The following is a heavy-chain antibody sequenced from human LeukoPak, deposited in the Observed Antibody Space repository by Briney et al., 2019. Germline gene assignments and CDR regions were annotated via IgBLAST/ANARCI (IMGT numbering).Heavy chain of an antibody. V-gene: IGHV1-2*06. J-gene: IGHJ4*02. CDR3: ATLVSGINY. D-gene: IGHD1-20*01. CDR1: GYTFTGYY. CDR2: INPKTGGS. Sequence: ASVRVSCKASGYTFTGYYMHWVRQAPGQGLVWLGRINPKTGGSNYAQNFQGRVTMTSDTSTTTAYMELSSLNSDDTAVYYCATLVSGINYWGQGTLVTVSS.